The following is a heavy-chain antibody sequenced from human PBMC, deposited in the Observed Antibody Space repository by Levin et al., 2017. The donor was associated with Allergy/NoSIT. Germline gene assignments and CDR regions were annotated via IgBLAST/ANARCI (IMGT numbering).Heavy chain of an antibody. CDR1: GFTFSNYA. CDR3: VRDVPGYWDFDY. D-gene: IGHD6-25*01. CDR2: ISGDGKTT. J-gene: IGHJ4*02. V-gene: IGHV3-48*02. Sequence: GGSLRLSCAASGFTFSNYAMDWVRQAPGKGLEWVSYISGDGKTTYYADSVKGRFTISRDNAKNSLYLQTNSLRDEDTAMYYCVRDVPGYWDFDYWGQGTLVTVSS.